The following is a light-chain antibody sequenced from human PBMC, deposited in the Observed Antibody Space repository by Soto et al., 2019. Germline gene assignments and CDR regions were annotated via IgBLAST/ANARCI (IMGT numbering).Light chain of an antibody. CDR1: QSVTKNN. CDR3: QQYNNWPA. Sequence: EILLTQSPATLSLSPGERATLSCRASQSVTKNNLNWYQQKPGQAPRLLIYGASTRATGIPARLSGSGSGTEFTLTISSMKSEDFAVYYCQQYNNWPAFGQGTKVDIK. J-gene: IGKJ1*01. CDR2: GAS. V-gene: IGKV3-15*01.